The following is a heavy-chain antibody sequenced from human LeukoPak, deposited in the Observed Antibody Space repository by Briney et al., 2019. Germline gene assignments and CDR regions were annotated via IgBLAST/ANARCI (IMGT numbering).Heavy chain of an antibody. CDR1: GFPFSSYW. CDR2: IKQDGSKK. J-gene: IGHJ4*02. CDR3: TRVGYIDEGIDY. D-gene: IGHD5-24*01. V-gene: IGHV3-7*04. Sequence: GGSLRLSCVASGFPFSSYWMTWVRRAPGKGLEWVANIKQDGSKKSYVDSVKGRFTISRENAKNPLYLQMNSLRAEDTAIYYCTRVGYIDEGIDYWGQGTLVTVSS.